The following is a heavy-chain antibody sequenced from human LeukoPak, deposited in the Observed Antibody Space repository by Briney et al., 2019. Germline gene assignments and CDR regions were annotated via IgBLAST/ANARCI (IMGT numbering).Heavy chain of an antibody. CDR2: IYSGDTT. J-gene: IGHJ6*02. Sequence: TGGSLRLSCAASRFIVSGKDMSWVRQAPGKGLEWVSVIYSGDTTHYADSVKGRFTISRDNSKNTVYLQMNSLRAEDSAVYYCARDAITDYGMDVWGQGTTVTVSS. CDR1: RFIVSGKD. D-gene: IGHD3-10*01. CDR3: ARDAITDYGMDV. V-gene: IGHV3-53*01.